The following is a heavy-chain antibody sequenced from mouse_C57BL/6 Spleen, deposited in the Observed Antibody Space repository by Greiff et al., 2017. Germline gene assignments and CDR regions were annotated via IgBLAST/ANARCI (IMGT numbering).Heavy chain of an antibody. Sequence: EVHLVESGPGLVKPSQSLSLTCSVTGYSITSGYYWNWIRQFPGNKLEWMGYISYDGSNNYNPSLKNRISITRDTSKNQFFLKLNSVTTEDTATYYCARDRGLLGAMDYWGQGTSVTVSS. CDR1: GYSITSGYY. V-gene: IGHV3-6*01. D-gene: IGHD1-1*01. CDR3: ARDRGLLGAMDY. CDR2: ISYDGSN. J-gene: IGHJ4*01.